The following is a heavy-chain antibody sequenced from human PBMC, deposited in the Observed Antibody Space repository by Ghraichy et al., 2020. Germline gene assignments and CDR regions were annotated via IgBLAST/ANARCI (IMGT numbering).Heavy chain of an antibody. CDR2: INHSGST. D-gene: IGHD5-18*01. Sequence: SQTLSLTCAVYGGSFSGYYWSWIRQPPGKGLEWIGEINHSGSTNYNPSLKSRVTISVDTSKNQFSLKLRSVTAADTAVYYCARGGYSYVNWGQGTLVTVSS. CDR1: GGSFSGYY. J-gene: IGHJ4*02. V-gene: IGHV4-34*01. CDR3: ARGGYSYVN.